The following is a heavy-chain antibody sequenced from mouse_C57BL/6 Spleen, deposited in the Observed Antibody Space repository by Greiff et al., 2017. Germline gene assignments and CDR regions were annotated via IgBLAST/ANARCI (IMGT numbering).Heavy chain of an antibody. J-gene: IGHJ3*01. V-gene: IGHV5-6*01. D-gene: IGHD2-4*01. Sequence: EVQVVESGGDLVKPGGSLKLSCAASGFTFSSYGMSWVRQTPDKRLEWVATISSGGSYTYYPDSVKGRFTISRDNAKNTQYMQMSSQKSEDTAMYYCARTTIYYDYDYWGQGTLVTVSA. CDR1: GFTFSSYG. CDR3: ARTTIYYDYDY. CDR2: ISSGGSYT.